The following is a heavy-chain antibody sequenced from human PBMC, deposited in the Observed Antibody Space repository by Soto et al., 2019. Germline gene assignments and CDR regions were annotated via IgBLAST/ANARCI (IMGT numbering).Heavy chain of an antibody. Sequence: QVQLVESGGGVVQPGRSLRLSCAASGFNFNNYDIHWVRQAPGKGLEWVAVISSDGSNKYYADSVRGRYTISRDNSKNNLYLQMNSLRPEDTAVYYCAKGTYYYGSGPDWGQGTLVTVSS. D-gene: IGHD3-10*01. CDR2: ISSDGSNK. J-gene: IGHJ4*02. CDR3: AKGTYYYGSGPD. CDR1: GFNFNNYD. V-gene: IGHV3-30*18.